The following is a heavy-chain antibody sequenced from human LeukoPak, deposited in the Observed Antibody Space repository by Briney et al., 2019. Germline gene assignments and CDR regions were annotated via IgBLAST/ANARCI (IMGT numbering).Heavy chain of an antibody. Sequence: GGSLRLSCAASGFTFSGSALHWVRQASGKGLEWIGRIRSKTNNYATTYAASVTGRFTISRDDAENTAYLQMNSLKTEDTAVYYCATADSYGPERGNYYYMDVWGKGTTVTVSS. J-gene: IGHJ6*03. CDR3: ATADSYGPERGNYYYMDV. D-gene: IGHD5-18*01. V-gene: IGHV3-73*01. CDR1: GFTFSGSA. CDR2: IRSKTNNYAT.